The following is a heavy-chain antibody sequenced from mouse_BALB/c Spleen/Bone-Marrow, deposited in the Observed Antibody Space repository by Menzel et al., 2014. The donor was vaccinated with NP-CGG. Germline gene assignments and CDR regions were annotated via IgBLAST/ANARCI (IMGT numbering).Heavy chain of an antibody. CDR2: ISSGGSYT. D-gene: IGHD1-2*01. CDR1: GFTFSSYA. V-gene: IGHV5-9-3*01. CDR3: ARHFITTATGAMDY. Sequence: EVNVVESGGGLVKPGGSLKLSCAASGFTFSSYAMSRVRQTPEKRLEWVATISSGGSYTYYPDSVKGRFTISRDNAKNTLYLQMSSLRSEDTAMYYCARHFITTATGAMDYWGQGTSVTVSS. J-gene: IGHJ4*01.